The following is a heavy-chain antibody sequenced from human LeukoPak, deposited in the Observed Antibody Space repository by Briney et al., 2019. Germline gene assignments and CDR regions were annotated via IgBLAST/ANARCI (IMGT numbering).Heavy chain of an antibody. CDR1: GGSISSGGYY. V-gene: IGHV4-30-2*01. CDR3: ARSKGLRLDWYFDL. CDR2: IYHSGST. D-gene: IGHD5-12*01. J-gene: IGHJ2*01. Sequence: PSETLSLTCTVSGGSISSGGYYWRWIRQPPGKGLEWIGYIYHSGSTYYNPSLKSRVTISVDRSKNQFSLKLSSVTAADTAVYYCARSKGLRLDWYFDLWGRGTLVTVSS.